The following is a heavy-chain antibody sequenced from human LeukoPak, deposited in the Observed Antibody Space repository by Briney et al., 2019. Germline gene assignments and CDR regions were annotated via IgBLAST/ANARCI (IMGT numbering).Heavy chain of an antibody. J-gene: IGHJ6*02. CDR3: ARLIGMDV. V-gene: IGHV4-34*01. CDR1: GFTVSSNY. Sequence: GSLRLSCAASGFTVSSNYMSWIRQPPGKGLEWIGEINHSGSTNYNPSLKSRVTISVDTSKNQFSLKLSSVTAADTAVYYCARLIGMDVWGQGTTVTVSS. CDR2: INHSGST.